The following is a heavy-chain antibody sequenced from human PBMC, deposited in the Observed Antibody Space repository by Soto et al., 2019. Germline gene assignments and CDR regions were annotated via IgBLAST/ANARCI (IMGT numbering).Heavy chain of an antibody. CDR2: IYHGGTT. CDR1: GYSISSGSY. J-gene: IGHJ4*01. CDR3: ARVHVMVVAGSTFDY. V-gene: IGHV4-38-2*02. D-gene: IGHD6-19*01. Sequence: SETLSLTCTVPGYSISSGSYWAWIRQPPGKGPEWIASIYHGGTTFYNPSLKSRITISVDTSNNQFSLKLTSVTAADTAVYYCARVHVMVVAGSTFDYWGHGTLVTVSS.